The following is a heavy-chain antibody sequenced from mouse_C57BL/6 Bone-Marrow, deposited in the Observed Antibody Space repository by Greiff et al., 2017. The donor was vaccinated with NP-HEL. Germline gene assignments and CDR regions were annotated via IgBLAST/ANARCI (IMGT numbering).Heavy chain of an antibody. CDR3: TTVVAVDY. D-gene: IGHD1-1*01. CDR2: IDPENGDT. CDR1: GFNINDDY. V-gene: IGHV14-4*01. J-gene: IGHJ2*01. Sequence: VQLKQSGAELVRPGASVKLSCTASGFNINDDYMHWVKQRPEQGLEWIGWIDPENGDTEYASKFQGKATITAYTSSNTAYLQLSSLTSEDTAVYYCTTVVAVDYWGQGTTLTVSS.